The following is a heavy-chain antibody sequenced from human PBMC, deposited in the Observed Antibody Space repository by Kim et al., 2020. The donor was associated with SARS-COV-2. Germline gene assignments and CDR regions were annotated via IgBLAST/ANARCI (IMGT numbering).Heavy chain of an antibody. CDR2: ISYDGTNA. CDR1: GFPFSRYG. CDR3: SRVGGNFGNTWHYYYNYGMAF. D-gene: IGHD4-4*01. J-gene: IGHJ6*02. Sequence: GGSLRLSCVASGFPFSRYGMHWVRQAPGKGLEWLSIISYDGTNAYYADSVKGRFTVSRDNSKNTVSLHMNSLRGEDTALYFCSRVGGNFGNTWHYYYNYGMAFWDQGTTVAVSS. V-gene: IGHV3-30*03.